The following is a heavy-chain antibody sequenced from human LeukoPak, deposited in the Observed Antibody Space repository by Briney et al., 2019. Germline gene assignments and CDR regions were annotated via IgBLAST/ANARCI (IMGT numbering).Heavy chain of an antibody. D-gene: IGHD3-3*01. CDR2: IIPISGTT. Sequence: SVKVSCKVSGGTLRSYTISWVRQAPGQGLEWMGGIIPISGTTNYAQKFQGRVTITTDESTNAAYMELSNLRSEDTAVYYCATPVYDYWSGYTAFDYWGQGTLVTVSS. J-gene: IGHJ4*02. CDR3: ATPVYDYWSGYTAFDY. CDR1: GGTLRSYT. V-gene: IGHV1-69*05.